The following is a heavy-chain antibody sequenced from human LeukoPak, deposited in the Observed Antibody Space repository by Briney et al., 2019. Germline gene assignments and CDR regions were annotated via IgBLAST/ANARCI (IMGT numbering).Heavy chain of an antibody. J-gene: IGHJ4*02. CDR3: ARDLLD. V-gene: IGHV3-30*03. CDR2: ISYDGSNK. Sequence: QTGGSLRLSCAASGFTFSSYGMHWVRQAPGKGLEWVAVISYDGSNKYYADSVKGRFTISRDNSKNTLYQQMNSLRAEDTAVYYCARDLLDWGQGTLVTVSS. CDR1: GFTFSSYG. D-gene: IGHD3-3*02.